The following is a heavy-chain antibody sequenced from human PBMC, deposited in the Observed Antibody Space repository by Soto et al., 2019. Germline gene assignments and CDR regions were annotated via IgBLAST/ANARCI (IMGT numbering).Heavy chain of an antibody. CDR2: IYYSGST. Sequence: SETLSLTCTVSGGSISSSSYYWGWIRQPPGKGLEWIGSIYYSGSTYYNPSLKSRVTISVDTSKNQFSLKLSSVTAADTAVYYCARNRQINYYYYGMDVWGQGTTVTVSS. V-gene: IGHV4-39*01. CDR1: GGSISSSSYY. CDR3: ARNRQINYYYYGMDV. J-gene: IGHJ6*02.